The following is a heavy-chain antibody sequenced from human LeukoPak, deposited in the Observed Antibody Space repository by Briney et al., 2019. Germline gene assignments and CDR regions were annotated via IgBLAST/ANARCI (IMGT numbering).Heavy chain of an antibody. J-gene: IGHJ4*02. CDR2: IYSGGNT. D-gene: IGHD4-17*01. Sequence: PGGSLRLSCAASGFIFSSYAMSWVRHAPGKGLEWVSVIYSGGNTYYADFVKGRFSISRENSKNSLFLQMNSLRAEDTTLYYCVYGDFVWTVSYFDYWGQGTLLTVSS. CDR3: VYGDFVWTVSYFDY. CDR1: GFIFSSYA. V-gene: IGHV3-66*01.